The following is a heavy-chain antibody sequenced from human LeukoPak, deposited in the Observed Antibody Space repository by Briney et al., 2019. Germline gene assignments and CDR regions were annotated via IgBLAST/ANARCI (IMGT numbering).Heavy chain of an antibody. Sequence: SETLSLTCTVSGGSISSYYWDWIRQPPGKGLEWIGYINYSGSTNYNPSLKSRLTISVDTSKNQFSLKLSSVTAADTAVYYCARGCRDGYSNYWYFDLWGRGTLVTVSS. CDR1: GGSISSYY. CDR2: INYSGST. J-gene: IGHJ2*01. CDR3: ARGCRDGYSNYWYFDL. D-gene: IGHD5-24*01. V-gene: IGHV4-59*08.